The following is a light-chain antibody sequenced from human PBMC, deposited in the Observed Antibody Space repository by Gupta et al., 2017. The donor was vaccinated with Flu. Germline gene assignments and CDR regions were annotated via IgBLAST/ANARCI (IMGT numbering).Light chain of an antibody. Sequence: VGDTITITCRASENVNEWLAWYQQKAGKAPRLLIFRSSVLESGVPSGFSGSGSGKEFALTIRSLQPDDFATYYCQQYDTDYTFGQGTRLDIK. CDR2: RSS. J-gene: IGKJ2*01. CDR1: ENVNEW. V-gene: IGKV1-5*03. CDR3: QQYDTDYT.